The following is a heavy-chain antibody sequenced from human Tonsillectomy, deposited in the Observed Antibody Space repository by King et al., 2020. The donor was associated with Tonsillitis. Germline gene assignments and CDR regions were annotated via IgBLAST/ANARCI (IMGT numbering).Heavy chain of an antibody. CDR1: VDSITTVTYL. V-gene: IGHV4-39*01. Sequence: QLQESGPGLVKPSETLSLTCIVSVDSITTVTYLWGWIRQPPGKELEWIGSVFYSGDTYYKPSLRSRVNISLDTSKNQFSLKLTSVSAADTSVYYCARHADRGSHQGAFDCWGQGTLVTVSS. D-gene: IGHD1-26*01. CDR3: ARHADRGSHQGAFDC. J-gene: IGHJ4*02. CDR2: VFYSGDT.